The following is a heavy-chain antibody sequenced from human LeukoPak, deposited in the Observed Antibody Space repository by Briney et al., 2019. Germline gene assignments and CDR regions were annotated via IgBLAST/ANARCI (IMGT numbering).Heavy chain of an antibody. CDR3: ARRSSALDAFDI. Sequence: ASVKVSCKASGGTFSSYTISWVRQAPGQGLEWMGRVIPIPGIANYAQKFQGRVTITADKSTSTAYMELSSLSSEDTAVYYCARRSSALDAFDIWGQGTMVTVSS. V-gene: IGHV1-69*02. CDR1: GGTFSSYT. CDR2: VIPIPGIA. J-gene: IGHJ3*02. D-gene: IGHD6-25*01.